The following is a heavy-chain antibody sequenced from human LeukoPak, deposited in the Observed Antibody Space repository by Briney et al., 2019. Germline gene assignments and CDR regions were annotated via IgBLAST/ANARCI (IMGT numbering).Heavy chain of an antibody. J-gene: IGHJ5*02. CDR1: GGSISSSNL. CDR3: ARAQEGCSRASCYLEP. V-gene: IGHV4-4*02. CDR2: IHHKWGT. D-gene: IGHD2-2*01. Sequence: SETLSLTCAVSGGSISSSNLWNWVRQTPEKGLEWIGGIHHKWGTNYNPSLKSRLTISVDKSKNQVSLRLSSVAAADTALYYCARAQEGCSRASCYLEPWGQGTLVTVSS.